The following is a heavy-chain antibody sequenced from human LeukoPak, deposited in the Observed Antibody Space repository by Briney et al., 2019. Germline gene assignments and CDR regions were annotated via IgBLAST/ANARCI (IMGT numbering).Heavy chain of an antibody. CDR1: GGSISSYY. J-gene: IGHJ4*02. CDR2: IYYSGST. V-gene: IGHV4-59*08. Sequence: SETLSLTCTVSGGSISSYYWSWIRQPPGKGLEWIGYIYYSGSTYYNPSLKSRVTISVDTSKNQFSLKLSSVTAADTAVYYCASQEGLWTGDYWGQGTLVTVSS. D-gene: IGHD4/OR15-4a*01. CDR3: ASQEGLWTGDY.